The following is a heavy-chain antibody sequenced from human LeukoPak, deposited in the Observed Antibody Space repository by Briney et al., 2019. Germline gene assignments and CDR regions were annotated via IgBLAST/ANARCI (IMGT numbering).Heavy chain of an antibody. V-gene: IGHV4-59*08. CDR3: ARQGYDILTGYIDAFDI. CDR1: GGSISSYY. D-gene: IGHD3-9*01. CDR2: ISYSGST. Sequence: SETLSLTCTVSGGSISSYYWSWIRQPPGKGLEWIGYISYSGSTNYNPSLRSRVTISIDTSKNQFSLKLRSVTAADTAIYYCARQGYDILTGYIDAFDIWGQGTMATVSS. J-gene: IGHJ3*02.